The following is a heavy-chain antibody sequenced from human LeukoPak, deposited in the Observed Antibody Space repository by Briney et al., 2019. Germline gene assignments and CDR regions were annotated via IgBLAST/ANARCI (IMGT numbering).Heavy chain of an antibody. V-gene: IGHV3-30*01. Sequence: GRSLRLSCAASGFTFSSYAMHWVRQAPGKGLEWVAVISYDGSNKYYADSVKGRFTISRDNSKNTLYLQMNSLRAEDTAVYYCASNGAPSGYALGYWGQGTLVTVSS. CDR2: ISYDGSNK. D-gene: IGHD5-12*01. J-gene: IGHJ4*02. CDR1: GFTFSSYA. CDR3: ASNGAPSGYALGY.